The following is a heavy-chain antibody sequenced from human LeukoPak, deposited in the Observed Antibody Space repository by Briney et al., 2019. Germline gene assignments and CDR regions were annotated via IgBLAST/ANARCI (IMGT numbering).Heavy chain of an antibody. Sequence: GGSLRLSCAASGFTFDDYAMHWVRHAPGKGLEWVSGISWNSGSIGYADSVKGRFTISRDNAKNSLYLQMNSLRAEDTALYYCARGIRYSSGFRFDPWGQGTLVTVSS. V-gene: IGHV3-9*01. J-gene: IGHJ5*02. CDR3: ARGIRYSSGFRFDP. CDR1: GFTFDDYA. CDR2: ISWNSGSI. D-gene: IGHD6-19*01.